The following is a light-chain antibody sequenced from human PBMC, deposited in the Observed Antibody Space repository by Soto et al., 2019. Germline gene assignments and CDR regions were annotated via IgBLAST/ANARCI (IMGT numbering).Light chain of an antibody. J-gene: IGKJ1*01. V-gene: IGKV3-11*01. CDR2: DAS. CDR3: QQRSNWPSWT. CDR1: QSVSSY. Sequence: EIVLTQSPATLSLSPGERATLSCRASQSVSSYLAWYQQKPGQAPRLLIYDASNRATGIPARVSGSGSGTDFTLTISSLEPEDFAVYYCQQRSNWPSWTFGQGNKVEIK.